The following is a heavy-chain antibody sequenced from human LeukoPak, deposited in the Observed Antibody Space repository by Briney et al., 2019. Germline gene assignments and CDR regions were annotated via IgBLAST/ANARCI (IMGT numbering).Heavy chain of an antibody. CDR2: ISYDGSNK. J-gene: IGHJ4*02. Sequence: GRSLRLSCAASGFTFSSYGMHWVCQAPGKGLEWVALISYDGSNKYYADSVKGRFTISRDNSKNTLYLQMNSLRAEDTAVYYCARSNTYYYDSSGRDGYFDYWGQGTLVTVSS. CDR3: ARSNTYYYDSSGRDGYFDY. V-gene: IGHV3-30*03. CDR1: GFTFSSYG. D-gene: IGHD3-22*01.